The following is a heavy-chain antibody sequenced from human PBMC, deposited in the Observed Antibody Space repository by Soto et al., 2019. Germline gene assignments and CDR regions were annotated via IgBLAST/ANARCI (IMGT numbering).Heavy chain of an antibody. Sequence: WASVKVSCKASGYTFTSYAMHWVRQAPGQRLEWMGWINAGNGNTKYSQKFQGRVTITRDTSASTAYMELSSLRSEDTAVYYCARYIVATRMFDYWGQGTLVTVSS. CDR3: ARYIVATRMFDY. J-gene: IGHJ4*02. CDR1: GYTFTSYA. V-gene: IGHV1-3*01. CDR2: INAGNGNT. D-gene: IGHD5-12*01.